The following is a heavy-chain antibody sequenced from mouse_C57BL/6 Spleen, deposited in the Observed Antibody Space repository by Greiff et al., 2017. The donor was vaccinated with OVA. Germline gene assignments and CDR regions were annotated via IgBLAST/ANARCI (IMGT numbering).Heavy chain of an antibody. CDR1: GYTFTDYN. CDR3: AREGAEVPVDY. J-gene: IGHJ2*01. V-gene: IGHV1-22*01. CDR2: INPNNGGT. D-gene: IGHD3-3*01. Sequence: VHVKQSGPELVKPGASVKMSCKASGYTFTDYNMHWVKQSHGKSLEWIGYINPNNGGTSYNQKFKGKATLTVNKSSSTAYMELRSLTSEDSAVYYCAREGAEVPVDYWGQGTTLTVSS.